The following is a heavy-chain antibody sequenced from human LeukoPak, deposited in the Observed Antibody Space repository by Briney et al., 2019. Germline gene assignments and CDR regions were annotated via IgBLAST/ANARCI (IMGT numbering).Heavy chain of an antibody. V-gene: IGHV3-11*01. J-gene: IGHJ4*02. D-gene: IGHD3-22*01. CDR3: AREYYYDSTGVDY. CDR2: ISSSGSTI. CDR1: GFTFSDYY. Sequence: GGSLRLSCTASGFTFSDYYMNWIRQAPGKGLEWVSYISSSGSTIYYADSVKGRFTISRDNAKNSLYVQMNSLRAEDTAVYYCAREYYYDSTGVDYWGQGTLVTVSS.